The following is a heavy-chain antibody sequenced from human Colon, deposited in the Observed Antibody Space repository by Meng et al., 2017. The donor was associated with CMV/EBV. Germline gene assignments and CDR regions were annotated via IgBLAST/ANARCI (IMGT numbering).Heavy chain of an antibody. CDR2: ISKDGTSI. V-gene: IGHV3-30-3*01. Sequence: GESLKISCAASRFAFSFYAMHWVRQAPGKGLEWVAAISKDGTSIYYAESVKGRFTISRDNSKNTVFLQMNSLRPEDTAIYYCARTADVLVIAKGLDYWGQGTLVTVSS. CDR1: RFAFSFYA. CDR3: ARTADVLVIAKGLDY. D-gene: IGHD2-15*01. J-gene: IGHJ4*02.